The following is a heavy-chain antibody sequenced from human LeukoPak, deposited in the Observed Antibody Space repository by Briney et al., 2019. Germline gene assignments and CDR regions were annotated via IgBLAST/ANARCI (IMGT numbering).Heavy chain of an antibody. CDR2: ISAYNGNT. V-gene: IGHV1-18*01. CDR3: ARAAAGIVVVPAAISDY. CDR1: GCTFTSYG. Sequence: ASVKVSCKASGCTFTSYGISWVRQAPGQGLEWMGWISAYNGNTNYAQKLQGRVTMTTDTSTSTAYMELRSLRSDDTAVYYCARAAAGIVVVPAAISDYWGQGTLVTVSS. J-gene: IGHJ4*02. D-gene: IGHD2-2*02.